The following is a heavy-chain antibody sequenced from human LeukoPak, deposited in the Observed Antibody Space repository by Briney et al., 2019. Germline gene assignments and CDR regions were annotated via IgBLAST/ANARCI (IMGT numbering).Heavy chain of an antibody. J-gene: IGHJ4*02. V-gene: IGHV3-30-3*01. CDR1: GFTFSRYA. D-gene: IGHD3-10*01. Sequence: GGSLRLSCAASGFTFSRYAMHWVRQAPGKGLEWVAVISYDGSNEYYAESVKGRLTISRDSSENTLYLEMNSLRVEDTAVYYCARVGYYSSGPFSYFDYWGQGTLVTVSS. CDR3: ARVGYYSSGPFSYFDY. CDR2: ISYDGSNE.